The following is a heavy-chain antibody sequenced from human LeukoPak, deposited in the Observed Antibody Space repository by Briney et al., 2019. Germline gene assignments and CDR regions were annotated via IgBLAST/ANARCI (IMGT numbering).Heavy chain of an antibody. Sequence: GGSLRLSCAASGFTFSSFAMHWVRQAPGKGLEWVAFIRFDGSNEYHADSVKGRFTISRDNSKNTLYLQMNSLRAEDTAVYYCARDGVGRYSSSSGDYWGQGTLVTVSS. CDR2: IRFDGSNE. CDR1: GFTFSSFA. D-gene: IGHD6-6*01. CDR3: ARDGVGRYSSSSGDY. J-gene: IGHJ4*02. V-gene: IGHV3-30*02.